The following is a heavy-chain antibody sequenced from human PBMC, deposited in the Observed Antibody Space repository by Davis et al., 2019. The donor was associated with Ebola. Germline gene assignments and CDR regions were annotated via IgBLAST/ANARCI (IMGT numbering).Heavy chain of an antibody. CDR1: GYTFTSYG. J-gene: IGHJ6*02. CDR2: INPNSGGT. CDR3: ARDLLRSYYYGMDV. V-gene: IGHV1-2*02. D-gene: IGHD3-3*01. Sequence: ASVKVSCKASGYTFTSYGISWVRQAPGQGLEWMGWINPNSGGTNYAQKFQGRVTMTRDTSISTAYMELSRLRSDDTAVYYCARDLLRSYYYGMDVWGQGTTVTVSS.